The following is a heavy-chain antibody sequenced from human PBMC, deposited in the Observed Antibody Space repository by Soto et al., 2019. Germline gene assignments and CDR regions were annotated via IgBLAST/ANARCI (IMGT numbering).Heavy chain of an antibody. D-gene: IGHD2-21*02. CDR1: GFTFSSYG. J-gene: IGHJ4*02. CDR3: AKVACGGDCYGEFDY. V-gene: IGHV3-30*18. Sequence: GGSLRLSCAASGFTFSSYGMHWVRQAPGKGLEWVAVISYDGSNKYYADSVKGRFTISRDNSKNTLYLQMNSLRAEDTAVYYCAKVACGGDCYGEFDYWGQGTLVTVSS. CDR2: ISYDGSNK.